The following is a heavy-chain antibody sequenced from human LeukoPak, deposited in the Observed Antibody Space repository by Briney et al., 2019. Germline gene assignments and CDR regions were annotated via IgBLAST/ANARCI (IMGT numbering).Heavy chain of an antibody. Sequence: PSETLSLTCTVSGGSISSSSYYWGWIRQPPGKGLEWIGSIYYSGSTYYNPSLKSRVTISVDTSKNQFSLKLSSVTAADTAVYYCAGFYCSSTSCYRNYNWFDPWGQGTLVTVSS. V-gene: IGHV4-39*07. J-gene: IGHJ5*02. CDR2: IYYSGST. D-gene: IGHD2-2*01. CDR3: AGFYCSSTSCYRNYNWFDP. CDR1: GGSISSSSYY.